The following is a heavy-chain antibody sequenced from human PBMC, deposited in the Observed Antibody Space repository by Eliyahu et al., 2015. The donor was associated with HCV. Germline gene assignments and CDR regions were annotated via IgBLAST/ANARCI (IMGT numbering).Heavy chain of an antibody. Sequence: EVQLLESGGGLVQXGGSLRLSCXASXFTFXSXAMSWVRXAPGKGLEXVSAISRSDGGTYYADSVKGRFTISRDNFRNMLYLQMNSLRAEDTAVYYCAKRWIDAFDIWGLGTMVTVSS. V-gene: IGHV3-23*01. J-gene: IGHJ3*02. CDR2: ISRSDGGT. CDR3: AKRWIDAFDI. CDR1: XFTFXSXA. D-gene: IGHD4-23*01.